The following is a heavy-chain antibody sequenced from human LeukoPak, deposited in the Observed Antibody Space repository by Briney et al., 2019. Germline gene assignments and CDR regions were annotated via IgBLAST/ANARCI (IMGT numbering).Heavy chain of an antibody. D-gene: IGHD3-22*01. Sequence: GESLKISCKGSGYSFTSYWISWVRQMPGKGLEWMGRIDPSDSYTNYSPSFQGYVTISADKSISTAYLQWSSLKASDTAMYYCARGVDYYDSSGYDYWGQGTLVTVSS. CDR3: ARGVDYYDSSGYDY. J-gene: IGHJ4*02. V-gene: IGHV5-10-1*01. CDR2: IDPSDSYT. CDR1: GYSFTSYW.